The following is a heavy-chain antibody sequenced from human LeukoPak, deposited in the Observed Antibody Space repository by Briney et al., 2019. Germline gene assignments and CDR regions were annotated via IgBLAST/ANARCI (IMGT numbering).Heavy chain of an antibody. Sequence: SETLSLTCTVSGGSISSYYWSWIRQPPGKGLEWIGYIYYSGSTNYNPSPKSRVTISVDTSKNQFSLKLSSVTAADTAVYYCARSNYDILTWFDYWGQGTLVTVSS. CDR1: GGSISSYY. J-gene: IGHJ4*02. V-gene: IGHV4-59*01. D-gene: IGHD3-9*01. CDR3: ARSNYDILTWFDY. CDR2: IYYSGST.